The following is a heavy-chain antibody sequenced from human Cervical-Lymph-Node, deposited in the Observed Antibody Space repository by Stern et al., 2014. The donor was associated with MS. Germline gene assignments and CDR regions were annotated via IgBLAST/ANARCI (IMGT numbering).Heavy chain of an antibody. Sequence: QVQLQQWGAGLLKPSETLSLTCAVYGASLSGYSWSWIRQPPGKGLEWIGEINHSGSPNYNPSLKSRVTISGDTSKNQFSLNLSSVTAADTAVYYCARVPPNNMDVWGQGTTVTVSS. D-gene: IGHD1/OR15-1a*01. CDR2: INHSGSP. CDR1: GASLSGYS. V-gene: IGHV4-34*01. CDR3: ARVPPNNMDV. J-gene: IGHJ6*02.